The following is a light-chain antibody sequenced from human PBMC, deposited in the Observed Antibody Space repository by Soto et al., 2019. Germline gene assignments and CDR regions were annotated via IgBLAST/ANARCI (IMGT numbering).Light chain of an antibody. V-gene: IGKV3-20*01. Sequence: ELVLTKSPGTMSLSPGERATLSCRASQSVSSSYLAWYQQNPGQAHRLLIYGASSRATGIPDRFSGSGSGTDFTFTISRLEHEDFAVYYCQQYGSAAWTFGQGKTVAIK. J-gene: IGKJ1*01. CDR1: QSVSSSY. CDR3: QQYGSAAWT. CDR2: GAS.